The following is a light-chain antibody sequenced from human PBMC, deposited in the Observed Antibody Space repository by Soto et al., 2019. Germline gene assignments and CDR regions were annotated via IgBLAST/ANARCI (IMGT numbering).Light chain of an antibody. CDR2: AAS. V-gene: IGKV1-39*01. Sequence: DIQVTQSPPTLSASVGDRLTITCRASQTISTWMAWYQQKPGKXPKXXIYAASSLQSGVPSRFSGSGSGTDLTITISSLQPEDFETYYCQQSYSTPITFGQGTRLEIK. CDR1: QTISTW. CDR3: QQSYSTPIT. J-gene: IGKJ5*01.